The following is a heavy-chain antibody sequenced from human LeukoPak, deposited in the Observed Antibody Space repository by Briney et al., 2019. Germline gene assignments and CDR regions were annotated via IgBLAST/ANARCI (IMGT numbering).Heavy chain of an antibody. CDR1: GAPITTSY. Sequence: SETLSLTCTVSGAPITTSYWSWIRQPPGKGLEWIGYIYYSGGTNYNPSLKSRVTISVDTSKNQFSLKLSSVTAADTAVYFCARGPVTTGYFAYWGQGTLVTVSS. CDR2: IYYSGGT. D-gene: IGHD4-17*01. CDR3: ARGPVTTGYFAY. J-gene: IGHJ4*02. V-gene: IGHV4-59*01.